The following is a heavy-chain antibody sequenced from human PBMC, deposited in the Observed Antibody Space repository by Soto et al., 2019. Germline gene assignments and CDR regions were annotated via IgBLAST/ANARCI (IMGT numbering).Heavy chain of an antibody. V-gene: IGHV3-30*18. CDR3: AKGRGVAAKTEYFQH. CDR2: ISYDGSNK. Sequence: QVQLVESGGGVVQPGRSLRLSCAASGFTFSSYGMHWVRQAPGEGLEWVAVISYDGSNKYYADSVKGRFTISRDNSKNTLYLQMNSLRAEDTAVYYCAKGRGVAAKTEYFQHWGQGTLVTVSS. J-gene: IGHJ1*01. CDR1: GFTFSSYG. D-gene: IGHD2-15*01.